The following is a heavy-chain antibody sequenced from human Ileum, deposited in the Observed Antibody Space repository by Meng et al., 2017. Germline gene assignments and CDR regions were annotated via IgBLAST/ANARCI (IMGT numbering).Heavy chain of an antibody. CDR1: GGSISISNW. CDR3: ATYGSGFTPPLDP. CDR2: IYHTGGT. J-gene: IGHJ5*02. Sequence: QVQLQESGPGLVKPSGTLPLPCAVSGGSISISNWWTWVRQPPEKGLEWIGEIYHTGGTNYNPSLKRRVTISVDKSKNQFSLEVTSVTAADTAVYYCATYGSGFTPPLDPWGQGILVTVSS. V-gene: IGHV4-4*02. D-gene: IGHD3-10*01.